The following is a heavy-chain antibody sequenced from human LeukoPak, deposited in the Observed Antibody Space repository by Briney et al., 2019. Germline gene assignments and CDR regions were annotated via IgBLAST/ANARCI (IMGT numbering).Heavy chain of an antibody. Sequence: SETLSLTCTVSGDSISSSPYYWGWVRQPPGKGLEWIGSIYYIGSTHYNPSLKRRVTISVDTSKNQFSLKLSSVTAADTAVYYCASEDFDWSSRPSDYWGQGTLVTVSS. CDR2: IYYIGST. J-gene: IGHJ4*02. D-gene: IGHD3-9*01. CDR1: GDSISSSPYY. CDR3: ASEDFDWSSRPSDY. V-gene: IGHV4-39*07.